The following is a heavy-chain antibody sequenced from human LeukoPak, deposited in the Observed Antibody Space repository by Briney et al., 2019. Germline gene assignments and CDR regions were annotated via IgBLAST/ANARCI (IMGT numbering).Heavy chain of an antibody. V-gene: IGHV1-24*01. CDR2: FDPEDGET. J-gene: IGHJ4*02. Sequence: ASVKVSCKVSGYTLTELSMHWVRQAPGKGLEWMGGFDPEDGETIYAQKFQGRVTMTEDTSTDTAYMELSSLRSEDTAVYYCATDAYVVPAASYAFDIWGQGTLVTVSS. CDR1: GYTLTELS. D-gene: IGHD2-2*01. CDR3: ATDAYVVPAASYAFDI.